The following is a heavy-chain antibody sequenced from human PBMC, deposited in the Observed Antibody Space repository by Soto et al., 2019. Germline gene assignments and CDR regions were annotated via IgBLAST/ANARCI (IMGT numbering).Heavy chain of an antibody. Sequence: SQTLSLTCAISGDSVSSNSAAWNWIRQSPSRGLEWLGRTYYRSKWYNDYAVSVKSRITINPDTSKNQFSLQMNSLKTEDTAVYFCTTDPQWGFWGQGTMVTVSS. J-gene: IGHJ3*01. CDR3: TTDPQWGF. CDR1: GDSVSSNSAA. CDR2: TYYRSKWYN. D-gene: IGHD2-8*01. V-gene: IGHV6-1*01.